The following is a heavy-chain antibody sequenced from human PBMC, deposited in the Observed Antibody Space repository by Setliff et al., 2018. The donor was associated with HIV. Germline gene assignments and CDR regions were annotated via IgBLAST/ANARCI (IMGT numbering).Heavy chain of an antibody. D-gene: IGHD3-16*01. V-gene: IGHV4-38-2*01. Sequence: SETLSLTCAVSGYSISSGYYWGWIRQPPGKGLEWIGSIYHSESTYYNPSLKSRVTISVDTSKNQFSLKLRSVTAADTAVYYCARQPGGNYYSMDVWGNGTTVTVSS. J-gene: IGHJ6*03. CDR1: GYSISSGYY. CDR3: ARQPGGNYYSMDV. CDR2: IYHSEST.